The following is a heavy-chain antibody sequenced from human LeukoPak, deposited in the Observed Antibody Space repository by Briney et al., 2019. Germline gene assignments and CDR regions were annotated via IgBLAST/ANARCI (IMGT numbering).Heavy chain of an antibody. CDR2: ISGSGGST. CDR3: AKDGNEYHYDSSGYYV. CDR1: GFTFSSYA. J-gene: IGHJ4*02. Sequence: GGSLRLSCAASGFTFSSYAMSWVRQAPGKGLEWVSAISGSGGSTYYADSVKGRFTISRDNSKNTLYLQMNSLRAEDTAVYYCAKDGNEYHYDSSGYYVWGQGTLVTVSS. D-gene: IGHD3-22*01. V-gene: IGHV3-23*01.